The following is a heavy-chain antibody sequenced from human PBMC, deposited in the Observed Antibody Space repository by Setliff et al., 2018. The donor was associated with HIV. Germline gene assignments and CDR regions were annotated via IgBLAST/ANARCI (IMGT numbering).Heavy chain of an antibody. CDR3: ARDPGGLYCRSTSCQGGCFDP. J-gene: IGHJ5*02. V-gene: IGHV4-59*11. CDR2: IYYSETT. D-gene: IGHD2-2*01. CDR1: GASISSHY. Sequence: SETLSLTCTVSGASISSHYWSWIRQSPGKGLEWIGCIYYSETTNNNPSLKSRVTISVDTSKNQLSLKLRSVTAADTAVYYCARDPGGLYCRSTSCQGGCFDPWGQGTLVTVSS.